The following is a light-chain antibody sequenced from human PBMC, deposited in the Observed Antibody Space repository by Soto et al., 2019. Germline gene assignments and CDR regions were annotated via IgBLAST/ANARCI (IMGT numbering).Light chain of an antibody. J-gene: IGKJ1*01. CDR1: QGISSY. V-gene: IGKV1-27*01. CDR3: QKYNSAPWT. Sequence: DIQMTQSPSSLSASVGDRVTITCRASQGISSYLAWYQQKPGKVPKLLIYAASTLQSGVPSRFSGSGSGTDFTLTISSLQPEDVATYYCQKYNSAPWTFGPGTKVEMK. CDR2: AAS.